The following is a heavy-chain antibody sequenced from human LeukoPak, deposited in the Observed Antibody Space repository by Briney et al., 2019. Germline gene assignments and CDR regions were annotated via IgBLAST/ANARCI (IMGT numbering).Heavy chain of an antibody. CDR1: GFTFSTYV. CDR3: ARAGRYFDY. J-gene: IGHJ4*02. Sequence: PGGSLRLSCAASGFTFSTYVMNWVRQAPGKGLEWVSFISSSGSTIYYADSVKGRFTISRDNAKNSLYLQMNSLRAEDTAIYYCARAGRYFDYWGQGTLVTVSS. V-gene: IGHV3-48*03. CDR2: ISSSGSTI.